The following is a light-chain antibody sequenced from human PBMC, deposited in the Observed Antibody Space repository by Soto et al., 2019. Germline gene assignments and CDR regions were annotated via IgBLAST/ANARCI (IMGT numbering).Light chain of an antibody. Sequence: QPVLTQSPSASASLGASVKLTCTLSSGHSSYAIAWHQQQPEKGPRNLMKLDSDGSHTKGDAIPDRFSGSSSGAERYLTISSLQSEDEADDYCQTWGTGIHVVFGGGTQLTVL. CDR3: QTWGTGIHVV. CDR2: LDSDGSH. V-gene: IGLV4-69*01. J-gene: IGLJ2*01. CDR1: SGHSSYA.